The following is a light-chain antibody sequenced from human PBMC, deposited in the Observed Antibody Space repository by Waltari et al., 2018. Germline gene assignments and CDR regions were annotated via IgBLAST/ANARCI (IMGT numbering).Light chain of an antibody. CDR3: SSDAVSNNFYD. CDR1: GSGGS. Sequence: QAAQTQPPSASGSPGQSVTIPCTATGSGGSVPWYHHLPGKAPKLLIYEVSKRPSGVPDRFSGSKSGNTASLTVSGLQAEDEGDYYCSSDAVSNNFYDFGSGTKVTVL. J-gene: IGLJ1*01. CDR2: EVS. V-gene: IGLV2-8*01.